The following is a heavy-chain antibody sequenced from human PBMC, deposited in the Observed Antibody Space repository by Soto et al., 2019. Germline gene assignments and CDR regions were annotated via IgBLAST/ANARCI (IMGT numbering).Heavy chain of an antibody. D-gene: IGHD4-17*01. CDR3: AKYCRFYGDYEKRLRYFDY. V-gene: IGHV3-23*01. CDR2: ISGSGGST. J-gene: IGHJ4*02. CDR1: GFTFSSYA. Sequence: GGSLRLSCAASGFTFSSYAMSWVRQAPGKGLEWVSAISGSGGSTYYADSVKGRFTSSRDNSKNTLYLQMNSLRAEDTAVYYCAKYCRFYGDYEKRLRYFDYWGQGTLVTVSS.